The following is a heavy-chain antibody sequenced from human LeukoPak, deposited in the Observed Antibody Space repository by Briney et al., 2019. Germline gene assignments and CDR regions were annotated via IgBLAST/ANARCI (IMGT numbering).Heavy chain of an antibody. V-gene: IGHV3-30-3*01. D-gene: IGHD2-2*01. CDR2: ISYDGSNK. J-gene: IGHJ5*02. CDR1: GFTFSSYA. Sequence: GGSLRLSCAASGFTFSSYAMHWVRQAPGKGLEWVAVISYDGSNKYYADSVKGRFTISRDNSKNTLYLQMNSLRAEDTAVYYCASSSIRSTSFSKYNWFDPWGQGTLVTVSS. CDR3: ASSSIRSTSFSKYNWFDP.